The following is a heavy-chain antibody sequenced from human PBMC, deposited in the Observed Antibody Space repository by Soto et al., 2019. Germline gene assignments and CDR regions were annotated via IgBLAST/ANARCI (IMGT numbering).Heavy chain of an antibody. CDR2: IYYSGST. V-gene: IGHV4-30-4*01. D-gene: IGHD2-15*01. CDR1: GGSISSGDYY. CDR3: ARAERMGGSYYYYGMDV. J-gene: IGHJ6*02. Sequence: SETLSLTCTVSGGSISSGDYYWSWIRQPPGKGLEWIGYIYYSGSTYYNPSLKSRVTISVDASKNQFSLKLSSVTAADTAVYYCARAERMGGSYYYYGMDVWGQGTTVTVSS.